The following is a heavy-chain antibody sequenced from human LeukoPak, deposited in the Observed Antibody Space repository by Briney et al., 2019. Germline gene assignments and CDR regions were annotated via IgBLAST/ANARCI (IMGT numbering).Heavy chain of an antibody. CDR2: ISSSSSYI. Sequence: GGSLRLSCAASGFTFSSYSMNWVRQAPGKGLEWVSSISSSSSYIYYADSVKGRFTISRDNAKNSLYLQMNSLRAEDTAVYYCARDPTRPDSSGYDYWGQGTLVTVSS. V-gene: IGHV3-21*01. CDR3: ARDPTRPDSSGYDY. D-gene: IGHD3-22*01. CDR1: GFTFSSYS. J-gene: IGHJ4*02.